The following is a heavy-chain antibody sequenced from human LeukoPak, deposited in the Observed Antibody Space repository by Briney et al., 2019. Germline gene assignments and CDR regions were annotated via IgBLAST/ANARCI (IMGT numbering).Heavy chain of an antibody. CDR1: GGSISSSSYY. CDR2: IYYSGST. CDR3: ARVFKGY. J-gene: IGHJ4*02. V-gene: IGHV4-39*01. Sequence: SETLSLTCTVSGGSISSSSYYWGWIRQPPGKGLEWIGSIYYSGSTYYNPSLKSRVTISVDTSKNQFSLKLSSVTAADTAVYYCARVFKGYWGQETLVTVSS.